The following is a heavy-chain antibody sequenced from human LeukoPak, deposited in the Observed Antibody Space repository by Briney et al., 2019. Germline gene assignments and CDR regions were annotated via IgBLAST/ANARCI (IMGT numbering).Heavy chain of an antibody. D-gene: IGHD3-16*01. CDR1: GGSFSGYY. CDR3: ARGVPMSTFGGVTPGKRSFDP. V-gene: IGHV4-34*01. CDR2: INHSGST. Sequence: SETLSLTCAVYGGSFSGYYWSWIRQPPGKGLEWIGEINHSGSTNYNPSLKSRVTISVDTSKNQFSLKLSSVTAADTAVYYCARGVPMSTFGGVTPGKRSFDPWGQGTLVTVSS. J-gene: IGHJ5*02.